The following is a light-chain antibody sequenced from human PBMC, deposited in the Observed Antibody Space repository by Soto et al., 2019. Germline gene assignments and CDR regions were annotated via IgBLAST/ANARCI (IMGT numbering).Light chain of an antibody. CDR2: KAS. Sequence: DIQMTPSPSFLSASALYIVTITFRASQSISSWLAWYQQKPGKAPKLLIYKASSLESGVPSRFSGSGSGTEFTLTISSLQPDDFATYYCQQYNSYPWKFGQGTKVDIK. CDR1: QSISSW. V-gene: IGKV1-5*03. J-gene: IGKJ1*01. CDR3: QQYNSYPWK.